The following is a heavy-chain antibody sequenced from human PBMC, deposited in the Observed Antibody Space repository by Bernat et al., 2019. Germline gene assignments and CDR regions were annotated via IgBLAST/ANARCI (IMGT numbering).Heavy chain of an antibody. J-gene: IGHJ4*02. CDR3: ARSLLWFGELLGYYFDY. Sequence: EVQLVESGGGLVQPGGSLRLSCAASGFTFSSYWMSWVRQAPGKGLEWVANIKQDGSEKSYVDSVKGRFTISRDNAKNSLYLQMNSLSAEDTAVYYCARSLLWFGELLGYYFDYWGQGTLVTVSS. CDR2: IKQDGSEK. CDR1: GFTFSSYW. D-gene: IGHD3-10*01. V-gene: IGHV3-7*03.